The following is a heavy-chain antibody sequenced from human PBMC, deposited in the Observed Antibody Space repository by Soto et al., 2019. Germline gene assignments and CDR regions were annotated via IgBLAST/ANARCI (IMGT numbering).Heavy chain of an antibody. CDR3: ATEHNSGWYFFDY. CDR1: GGSFSTLG. V-gene: IGHV1-69*06. J-gene: IGHJ4*02. D-gene: IGHD6-19*01. Sequence: ASVKVSCKASGGSFSTLGINWVRQAPGQGLEWMGGIIPLFGKARYAETSQGRVTITADTSTGTAYMEVSSLRSDDTAVFYCATEHNSGWYFFDYWGQGTMVTVYS. CDR2: IIPLFGKA.